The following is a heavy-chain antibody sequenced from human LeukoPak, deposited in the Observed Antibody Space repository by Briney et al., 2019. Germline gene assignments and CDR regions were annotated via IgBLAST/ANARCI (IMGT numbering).Heavy chain of an antibody. CDR2: ISYDGSNK. V-gene: IGHV3-30*18. J-gene: IGHJ4*02. D-gene: IGHD1-14*01. Sequence: GGSLRLSCAASGFTFSSYGMHWVRQAPGKGLEWVAVISYDGSNKYYADSVKGRFTISRDNSKNTLYLQMNSLRAEDTAVYYCAKANPEDYWGQGTLVTVSS. CDR3: AKANPEDY. CDR1: GFTFSSYG.